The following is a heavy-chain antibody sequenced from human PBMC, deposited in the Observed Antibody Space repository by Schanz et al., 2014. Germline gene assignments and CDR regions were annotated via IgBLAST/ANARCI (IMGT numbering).Heavy chain of an antibody. D-gene: IGHD5-12*01. CDR1: EYTFTRHY. J-gene: IGHJ4*02. V-gene: IGHV1-46*01. Sequence: QVQLVQSGAEVKKPGTAVKVSCKASEYTFTRHYMHWVRQAPGQGLEWMGIIHSTGGTTSHAQKFQGRVTMTTDTSTSTSYMELTSLRFDDTAVYYCARDFSAYVGNYFDYWGQGTLVTVSS. CDR3: ARDFSAYVGNYFDY. CDR2: IHSTGGTT.